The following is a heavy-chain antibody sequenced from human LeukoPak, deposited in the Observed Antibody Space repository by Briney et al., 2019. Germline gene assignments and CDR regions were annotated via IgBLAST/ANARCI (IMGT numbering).Heavy chain of an antibody. CDR1: GGSISGYF. D-gene: IGHD3-10*01. Sequence: SETLSLTCAVYGGSISGYFWSWIRQPPGNGLEWIGEINHSGSTNYNPSLKSRVTISVDTSKNQFSLKLSSVTAADTAVYYCARGRLGTMVRGVIIFRFDPWGQGTLVTVSS. CDR2: INHSGST. J-gene: IGHJ5*02. V-gene: IGHV4-34*01. CDR3: ARGRLGTMVRGVIIFRFDP.